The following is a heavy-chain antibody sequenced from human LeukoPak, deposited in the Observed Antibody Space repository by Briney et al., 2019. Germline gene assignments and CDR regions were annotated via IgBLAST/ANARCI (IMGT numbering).Heavy chain of an antibody. J-gene: IGHJ4*02. V-gene: IGHV4-34*01. CDR2: INHSGST. Sequence: SETLSLTCAVYGGSFSGYYWSWIRQPPGKGLEWIGEINHSGSTNYNPSLRSRVTISVDKSKNQFSLKLNSVTAADTAVYYCARVGWDGDYVFDYWGQGTLVTVSS. CDR1: GGSFSGYY. CDR3: ARVGWDGDYVFDY. D-gene: IGHD4-17*01.